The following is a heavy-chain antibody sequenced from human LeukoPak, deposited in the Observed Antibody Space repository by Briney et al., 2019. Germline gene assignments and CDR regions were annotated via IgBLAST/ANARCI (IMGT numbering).Heavy chain of an antibody. CDR2: INPSGGST. CDR3: ARVLGAYEGVDY. Sequence: ASVKVSCKASGYTFTSYYMHWVRQAPGQGLEWMGIINPSGGSTSYAQKFQGRVTMTRDMSTSTVYMELSSLRSEDTAVYYCARVLGAYEGVDYWGQGTLVTVSS. V-gene: IGHV1-46*01. D-gene: IGHD1-26*01. CDR1: GYTFTSYY. J-gene: IGHJ4*02.